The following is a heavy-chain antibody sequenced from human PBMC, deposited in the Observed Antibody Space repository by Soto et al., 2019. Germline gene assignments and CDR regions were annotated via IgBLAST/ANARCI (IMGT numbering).Heavy chain of an antibody. V-gene: IGHV3-48*01. CDR3: ARVGYCISTSCYGFDY. CDR2: ISSSSSTI. Sequence: GGSLRLSCAASGFTFSSYSMNWVRQAPGKGLEWVSYISSSSSTIYYADSVKGRFTISRDNAKNMLYLQMNSLRAEDTAVYYCARVGYCISTSCYGFDYWGQGTLVTVSS. D-gene: IGHD2-2*01. CDR1: GFTFSSYS. J-gene: IGHJ4*02.